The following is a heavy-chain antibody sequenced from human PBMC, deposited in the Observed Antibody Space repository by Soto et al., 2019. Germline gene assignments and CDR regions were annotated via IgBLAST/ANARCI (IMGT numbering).Heavy chain of an antibody. CDR1: GYTFTSYA. CDR3: ARSLQIVPAAIAY. D-gene: IGHD2-2*02. Sequence: ASVKVSCKASGYTFTSYAMHWVRQAPGQRLEWMGWINAGNGNTKYSQKFQGRVTITRDTSASTAYMELSSLRSEDMAVYYCARSLQIVPAAIAYWGQGTLVTVSS. CDR2: INAGNGNT. J-gene: IGHJ4*02. V-gene: IGHV1-3*01.